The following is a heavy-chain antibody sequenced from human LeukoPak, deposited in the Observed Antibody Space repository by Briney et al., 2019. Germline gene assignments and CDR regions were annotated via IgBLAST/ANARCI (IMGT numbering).Heavy chain of an antibody. D-gene: IGHD2-21*02. Sequence: ASVKVSCKASGYTFTSFYMYWVRQAPGQGLEWMGIINPNRGSTSYAQKFQGRVTMTRDMSTSTVYTELSSLRSEDTAVYYCARTDCGGDCYSSRGWFDPWGQGTLVTVSS. V-gene: IGHV1-46*01. J-gene: IGHJ5*02. CDR1: GYTFTSFY. CDR3: ARTDCGGDCYSSRGWFDP. CDR2: INPNRGST.